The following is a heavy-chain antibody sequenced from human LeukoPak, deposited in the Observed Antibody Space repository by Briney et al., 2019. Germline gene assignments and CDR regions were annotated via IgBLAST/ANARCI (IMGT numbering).Heavy chain of an antibody. Sequence: ASVKVSCEASGYTFTSYYMHWVRQAPGQGLEWMGIINPSGGSTSYAQKFQGRVTMTRDTSASTVYMGLSSLRSEDTAVYYCARSRIPLDAFDIWGQGTMVTVSS. V-gene: IGHV1-46*01. CDR3: ARSRIPLDAFDI. CDR1: GYTFTSYY. J-gene: IGHJ3*02. CDR2: INPSGGST.